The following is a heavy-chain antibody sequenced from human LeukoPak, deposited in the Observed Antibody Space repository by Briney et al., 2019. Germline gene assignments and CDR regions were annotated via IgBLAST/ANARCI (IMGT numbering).Heavy chain of an antibody. V-gene: IGHV1-46*01. Sequence: GASVTVSFKASGGTFISYAISWVRQAPGQGREWMGIINPSGGSTSYAQKFQGRVTMTRDTPTSTVYMALSSLRSEDTAVYYCGRDGITIFDGLQEGNSELDYWGQGTLVTVSS. D-gene: IGHD3-9*01. J-gene: IGHJ4*02. CDR3: GRDGITIFDGLQEGNSELDY. CDR2: INPSGGST. CDR1: GGTFISYA.